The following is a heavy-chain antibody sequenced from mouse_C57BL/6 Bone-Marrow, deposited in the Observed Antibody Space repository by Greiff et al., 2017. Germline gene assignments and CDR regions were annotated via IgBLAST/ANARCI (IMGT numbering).Heavy chain of an antibody. CDR1: GYTFTSYW. V-gene: IGHV1-50*01. Sequence: VQLQQPGAELVKPGASVKLSCKASGYTFTSYWMQWVKQRPGQGLEWIGEIDPSDSYTNYNQQFKGKATLTVDTSSSTAYMQLSSLTSEASAVYYCARGGRYYYAMDYWGQGTSVTVSS. CDR3: ARGGRYYYAMDY. J-gene: IGHJ4*01. CDR2: IDPSDSYT.